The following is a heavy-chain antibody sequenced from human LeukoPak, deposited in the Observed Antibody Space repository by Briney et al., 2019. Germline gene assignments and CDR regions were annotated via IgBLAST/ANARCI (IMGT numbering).Heavy chain of an antibody. CDR2: ISGSGGGT. J-gene: IGHJ2*01. Sequence: GGSLRLSCAASGFPFSSYAMSWVGQAQGKGLEWFSAISGSGGGTYYADSVKGRFAISRDNSKDTLYLQMNSLRAEDTAVYYCAKPAAERYFDLWGRGTLVTVSS. CDR3: AKPAAERYFDL. V-gene: IGHV3-23*01. CDR1: GFPFSSYA.